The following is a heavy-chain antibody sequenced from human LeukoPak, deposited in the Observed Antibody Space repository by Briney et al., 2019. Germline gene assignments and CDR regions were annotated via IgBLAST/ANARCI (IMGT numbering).Heavy chain of an antibody. V-gene: IGHV4-61*02. J-gene: IGHJ3*02. Sequence: PSQTLSLTCTVSGGSISSGSYYWSWIRQPAGKGLEWIGRIYTSGSTNYNPSLKSRVTISVDTSKNQFSLKLSSVTAADTAVYYCARDRRDYYDRSGGAFDIWGQGTMVTVSS. CDR1: GGSISSGSYY. CDR2: IYTSGST. D-gene: IGHD3-22*01. CDR3: ARDRRDYYDRSGGAFDI.